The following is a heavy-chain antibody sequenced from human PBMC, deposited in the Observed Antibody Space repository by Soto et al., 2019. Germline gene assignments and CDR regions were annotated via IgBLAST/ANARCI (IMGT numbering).Heavy chain of an antibody. CDR3: AKNGQPPYYYYGMDV. V-gene: IGHV1-18*01. J-gene: IGHJ6*02. CDR2: ISGYNGDT. Sequence: ASVKVSCKASGYTFTSYAMHWVRQAPGQGLEWMGWISGYNGDTKYAQKFQGRVTMTVDTSTTTAYMELRSLTSDDRAVYYCAKNGQPPYYYYGMDVWGQGTTVTVSS. CDR1: GYTFTSYA. D-gene: IGHD2-8*01.